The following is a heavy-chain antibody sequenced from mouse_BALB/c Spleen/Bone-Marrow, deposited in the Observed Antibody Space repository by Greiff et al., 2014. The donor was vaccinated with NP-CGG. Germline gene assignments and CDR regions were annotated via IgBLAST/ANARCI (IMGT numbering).Heavy chain of an antibody. CDR2: IWSDGTT. V-gene: IGHV2-6-2*01. D-gene: IGHD2-2*01. J-gene: IGHJ4*01. CDR1: GFSLTLYG. Sequence: VQLQESGPDLVAPSQSLSITCTVSGFSLTLYGVHWVRQSPGKGLEWLVVIWSDGTTTYNSALKSRLSISKDNSKSQVFLKLNSLQTDDTAMYHCARHERGYPYAMDYWGQGTSVTVSS. CDR3: ARHERGYPYAMDY.